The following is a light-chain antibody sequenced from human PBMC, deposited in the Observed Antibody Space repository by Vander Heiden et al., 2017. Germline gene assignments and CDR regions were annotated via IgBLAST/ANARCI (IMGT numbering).Light chain of an antibody. Sequence: SYVLTQPPSVSVARGQTARVTCGVNNIGSRSVHWYQQKPGQAPVLVVYDDSDRPSGIPERFSGSNSGNTATLTISRVEVGDEADYYCQVWESGSDHPVFGTGTKVTVL. V-gene: IGLV3-21*02. CDR3: QVWESGSDHPV. CDR1: NIGSRS. CDR2: DDS. J-gene: IGLJ1*01.